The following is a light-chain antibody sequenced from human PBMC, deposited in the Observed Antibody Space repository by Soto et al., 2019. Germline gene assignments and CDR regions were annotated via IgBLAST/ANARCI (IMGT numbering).Light chain of an antibody. CDR2: LAS. V-gene: IGKV1-9*01. Sequence: IQLTQSPSSLSASVGVRVNITCRASQDISTYLAWYQQHPGRAPKLLVFLASTLESGVPSRFSGSGSGTDFTLTISSLQPDDFATYYCQQLDSDPPWTFGQGTRVEIK. CDR1: QDISTY. J-gene: IGKJ1*01. CDR3: QQLDSDPPWT.